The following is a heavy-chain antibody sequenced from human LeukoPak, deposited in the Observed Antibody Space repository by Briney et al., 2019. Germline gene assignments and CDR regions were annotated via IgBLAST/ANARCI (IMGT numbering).Heavy chain of an antibody. V-gene: IGHV3-21*01. CDR2: ISSSSSYI. CDR1: GFTLSSYS. D-gene: IGHD2-15*01. J-gene: IGHJ4*02. Sequence: GGSLRLSCAASGFTLSSYSMNGVRQARGEGVERVSSISSSSSYIYYADSVKGRFTISRDNAKNALYLQMNSLRAEDTAVDYCARLWVEGLSTRGDYWGQGTLVTVSS. CDR3: ARLWVEGLSTRGDY.